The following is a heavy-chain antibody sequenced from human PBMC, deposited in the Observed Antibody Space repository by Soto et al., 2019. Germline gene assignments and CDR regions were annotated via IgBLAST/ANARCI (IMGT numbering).Heavy chain of an antibody. CDR3: ARKLGGKYYYGMDV. J-gene: IGHJ6*02. D-gene: IGHD1-26*01. Sequence: PGGSLRLSCSASGFTFSSYSMNWVRQAPGKGLEWVSSISSSSSYIYYADSVKGRFTISRDNAKNSLYLQMNSLRAEDTAVYYCARKLGGKYYYGMDVWGQGTTVTV. CDR2: ISSSSSYI. V-gene: IGHV3-21*01. CDR1: GFTFSSYS.